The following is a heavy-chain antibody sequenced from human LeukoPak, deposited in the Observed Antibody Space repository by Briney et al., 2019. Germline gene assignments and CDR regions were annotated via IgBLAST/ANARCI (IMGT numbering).Heavy chain of an antibody. CDR1: GYTFTSYG. D-gene: IGHD6-13*01. Sequence: ASVKVSCKASGYTFTSYGISWVRQAPGQGLEWMGWISAYNGNTNYAQKLQGRVTMTTDTSTSTAYMELRSLRSGDTAVYYCAREPYSSSWYGSVRYFDYWGQGTLVTVSS. CDR3: AREPYSSSWYGSVRYFDY. J-gene: IGHJ4*02. CDR2: ISAYNGNT. V-gene: IGHV1-18*01.